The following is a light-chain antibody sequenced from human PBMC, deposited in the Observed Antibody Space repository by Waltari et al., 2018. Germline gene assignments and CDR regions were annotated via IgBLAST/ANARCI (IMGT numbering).Light chain of an antibody. V-gene: IGKV3-11*01. CDR3: QQRSNWVFT. CDR2: DAS. CDR1: QSVISY. Sequence: EIVLTQSPATLSLSPGERATLPCRASQSVISYLAWYQQKPGQAPRLLIYDASNGATGIPARFSGSGSGTDFTLTISSLEPEDFAVYYCQQRSNWVFTLGPGTKVDIK. J-gene: IGKJ3*01.